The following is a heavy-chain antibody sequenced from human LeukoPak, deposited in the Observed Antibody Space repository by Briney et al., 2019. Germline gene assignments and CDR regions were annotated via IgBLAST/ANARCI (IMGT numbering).Heavy chain of an antibody. CDR1: GYTFTSYA. V-gene: IGHV7-4-1*02. Sequence: ASVKVSCKASGYTFTSYAMNWVRQAPGQGLEWMGWINTNTGNPTYAQGFTGRFVFSLDASVSTAYLQISNLKAEDTAVYYCARAPGSNHYYYYYMDVWGKGTTVTVSS. CDR2: INTNTGNP. D-gene: IGHD6-13*01. J-gene: IGHJ6*03. CDR3: ARAPGSNHYYYYYMDV.